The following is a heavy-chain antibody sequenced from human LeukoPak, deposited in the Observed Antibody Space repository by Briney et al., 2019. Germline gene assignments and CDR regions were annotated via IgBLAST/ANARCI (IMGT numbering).Heavy chain of an antibody. CDR1: GDSISSDH. CDR3: AKYSGHDTSGYYESRAFDI. D-gene: IGHD3-22*01. J-gene: IGHJ3*02. Sequence: SETLSLTCTVSGDSISSDHWSWIRQPPGKGLEWIGYIYYSGNTNYDPSLKSRVTISVDTSKNQFSLKLSSVTAADTAVYYCAKYSGHDTSGYYESRAFDIWGQGTMVTVSS. V-gene: IGHV4-59*01. CDR2: IYYSGNT.